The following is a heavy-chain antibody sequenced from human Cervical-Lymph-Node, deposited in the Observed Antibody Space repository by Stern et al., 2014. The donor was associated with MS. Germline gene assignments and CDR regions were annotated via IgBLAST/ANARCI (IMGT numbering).Heavy chain of an antibody. V-gene: IGHV4-39*01. Sequence: QVQLQESGPGLVKPSETLSLTCTVSGGSISSSTYYWAWIRQPPGKGLEWIGNIYYSGFTYYNPSLKSRVTISVDMSKTQSSLKLSSVTADDTAIYYCARHDSVPRPSQLYSARDRGPGYFDYWGQGTLVTVSS. D-gene: IGHD1-26*01. CDR3: ARHDSVPRPSQLYSARDRGPGYFDY. CDR1: GGSISSSTYY. CDR2: IYYSGFT. J-gene: IGHJ4*02.